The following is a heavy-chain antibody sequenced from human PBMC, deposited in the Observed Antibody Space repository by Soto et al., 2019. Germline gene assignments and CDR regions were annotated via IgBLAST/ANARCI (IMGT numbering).Heavy chain of an antibody. CDR2: ISTSSGYR. D-gene: IGHD3-16*01. V-gene: IGHV3-21*01. CDR1: GFTFSNYS. Sequence: EVQLVESGGGLVKPGGSLRLSCAASGFTFSNYSMNWVRQAPGKGLEWVSSISTSSGYRYYAASVKGRFTISRDNAKKSLYLQINSMRAEDTAVYYCARDLHDYVSFRFDPWCQRALGTVSS. CDR3: ARDLHDYVSFRFDP. J-gene: IGHJ5*02.